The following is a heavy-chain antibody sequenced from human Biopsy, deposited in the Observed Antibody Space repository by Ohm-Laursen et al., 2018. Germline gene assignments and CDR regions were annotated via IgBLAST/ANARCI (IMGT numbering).Heavy chain of an antibody. J-gene: IGHJ5*02. Sequence: SSVKVSCKASGYTFTGYHVYWVRQAPGQGLEWMRWINAKTGDTNYAQKFQGRVTMTRDTSISTAYVDLSSLRSDDTAVYYCTRGGYYYDSLAYYYWFDPWGQGTLVIVSS. CDR3: TRGGYYYDSLAYYYWFDP. CDR1: GYTFTGYH. CDR2: INAKTGDT. D-gene: IGHD3-22*01. V-gene: IGHV1-2*02.